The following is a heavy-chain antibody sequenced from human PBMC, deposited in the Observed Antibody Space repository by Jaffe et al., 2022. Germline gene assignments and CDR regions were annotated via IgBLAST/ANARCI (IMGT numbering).Heavy chain of an antibody. CDR2: IYYSGST. J-gene: IGHJ6*03. CDR1: GGSISSYY. Sequence: QVQLQESGPGLVKPSETLSLTCTVSGGSISSYYWSWIRQPPGKGLEWIGYIYYSGSTNYNPSLKSRVTISVDTSKNQFSLKLSSVTAADTAVYYCARDSRDNYYYYYMDVWGKGTTVTVSS. CDR3: ARDSRDNYYYYYMDV. D-gene: IGHD6-13*01. V-gene: IGHV4-59*01.